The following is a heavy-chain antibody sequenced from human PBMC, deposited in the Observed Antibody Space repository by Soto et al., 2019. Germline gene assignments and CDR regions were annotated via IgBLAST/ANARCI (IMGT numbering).Heavy chain of an antibody. J-gene: IGHJ6*01. CDR1: GFTFNHYA. D-gene: IGHD4-17*01. CDR2: VSGRGGST. V-gene: IGHV3-23*01. Sequence: GGSLRLSCTASGFTFNHYAMSWVRRAPGKGLEWVSAVSGRGGSTKYADSVKGRFIISRDNSNSTLYLQMDSLRGEDTAVYYCAKDSTVTTSLYFYYYGFDVWGQGTTVTVSS. CDR3: AKDSTVTTSLYFYYYGFDV.